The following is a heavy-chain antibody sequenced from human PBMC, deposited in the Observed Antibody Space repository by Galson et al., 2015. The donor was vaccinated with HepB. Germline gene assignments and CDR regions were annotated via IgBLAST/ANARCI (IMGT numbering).Heavy chain of an antibody. D-gene: IGHD3-9*01. CDR3: ARALYYDILTGYYTGWYFDL. Sequence: SVKVSCKASGGTFSSYAISWVRQAPGQGLEWMGGIIPIFGTANYAQKFQGRVTITADESTSTAYMELSSLRSEDTAVYYCARALYYDILTGYYTGWYFDLWGRGTLVTVSS. J-gene: IGHJ2*01. V-gene: IGHV1-69*13. CDR2: IIPIFGTA. CDR1: GGTFSSYA.